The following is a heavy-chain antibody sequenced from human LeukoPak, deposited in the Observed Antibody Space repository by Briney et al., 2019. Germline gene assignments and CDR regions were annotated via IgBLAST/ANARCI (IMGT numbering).Heavy chain of an antibody. V-gene: IGHV3-21*01. CDR3: ATPPYSSSWYGAFDV. Sequence: GGSLRLSCAASGFTFSSYSMNWVRQAPGKGLEWVSSISSSSSYIYYADSVKGRFTISRDNAKNSLYLQMNSLRAEDTAVHYCATPPYSSSWYGAFDVWGQGTMVTVSS. CDR1: GFTFSSYS. D-gene: IGHD6-13*01. CDR2: ISSSSSYI. J-gene: IGHJ3*01.